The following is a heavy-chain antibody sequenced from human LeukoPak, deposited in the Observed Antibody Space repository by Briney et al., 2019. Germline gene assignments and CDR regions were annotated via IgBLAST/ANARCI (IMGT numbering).Heavy chain of an antibody. J-gene: IGHJ4*02. CDR3: AKVSKGYCSSTSCYGYY. V-gene: IGHV3-23*01. Sequence: GGSLRLSCAASGFTFSSYAMSWVRQAPGKGLEWVLAISGSGGSTYYADSVKGRFTISRDNSKNTLYLQMNSLRAEDTAVYYCAKVSKGYCSSTSCYGYYWGQGTLVAVSS. CDR2: ISGSGGST. D-gene: IGHD2-2*01. CDR1: GFTFSSYA.